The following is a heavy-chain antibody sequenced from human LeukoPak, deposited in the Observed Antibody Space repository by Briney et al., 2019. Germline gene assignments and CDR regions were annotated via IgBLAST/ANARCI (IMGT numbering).Heavy chain of an antibody. CDR3: ARDSGSYYGSGSYSGDAFDI. CDR1: GGSISTSNYY. J-gene: IGHJ3*02. D-gene: IGHD3-10*01. CDR2: IYYSGST. V-gene: IGHV4-39*07. Sequence: PSETLSLTCTVSGGSISTSNYYWGWIRQPPGKGLEWIGSIYYSGSTYYNPSLKSRVTISVDTSKNQFSLKLSSVTAADTAVYYCARDSGSYYGSGSYSGDAFDIWGQGTMVTVSS.